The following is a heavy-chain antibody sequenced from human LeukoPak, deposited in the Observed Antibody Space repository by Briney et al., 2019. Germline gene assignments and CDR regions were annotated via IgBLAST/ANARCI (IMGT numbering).Heavy chain of an antibody. CDR3: AKGLGEFASAPDS. J-gene: IGHJ5*01. D-gene: IGHD6-6*01. V-gene: IGHV3-21*04. Sequence: GGSLRLSCAASGFTFSSYSMNWVRQAPGKGLEWVSSISSSSSYIYYADSVKGRFTISRDNAKNSLYLQMNSLRVEDTAVYYCAKGLGEFASAPDSWGQGTLVTVSS. CDR2: ISSSSSYI. CDR1: GFTFSSYS.